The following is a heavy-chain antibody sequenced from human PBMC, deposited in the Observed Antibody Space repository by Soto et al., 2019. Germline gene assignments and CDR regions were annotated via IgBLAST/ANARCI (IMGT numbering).Heavy chain of an antibody. J-gene: IGHJ5*02. CDR2: INHSGST. CDR3: ARGSLRNWFDP. Sequence: QVQLQQWGAGLLKPSETLSLTCAVYGGSFSGYYWSWIRQPPGKGLEWIGEINHSGSTNYNPSLKSRVTISVDTSKNQFSLKLNSVTAADTAVYYCARGSLRNWFDPWGQGTLVTVSS. CDR1: GGSFSGYY. V-gene: IGHV4-34*01.